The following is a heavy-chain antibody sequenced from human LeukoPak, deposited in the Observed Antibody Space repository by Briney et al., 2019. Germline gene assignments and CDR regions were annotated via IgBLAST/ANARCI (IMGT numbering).Heavy chain of an antibody. CDR1: GYTFTSYA. CDR3: ARDLFRGSGIQLWL. J-gene: IGHJ4*02. Sequence: ASVKVSCKASGYTFTSYAMHWARQAPGQRLEWMGWINAGNGNTKYSQKFQGRVTITRGTSASTAYMELSSLRSEDTAVYYCARDLFRGSGIQLWLWGQGTLVTVSS. V-gene: IGHV1-3*01. CDR2: INAGNGNT. D-gene: IGHD5-18*01.